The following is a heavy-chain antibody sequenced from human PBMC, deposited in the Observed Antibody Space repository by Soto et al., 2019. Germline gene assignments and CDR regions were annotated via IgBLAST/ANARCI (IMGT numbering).Heavy chain of an antibody. CDR1: GFTFSSYA. CDR2: ISGSGGST. Sequence: EVQLLESGGGLVQPGGSLRLSCAASGFTFSSYAMSWVRQAPGKGLEWVSAISGSGGSTYYADSVKGRFTISRDNSKNTRYLQMNSLRAEDTAVYYCAKAYYDYIWGSYRLPFYFDYWGQGTLVTVSS. J-gene: IGHJ4*02. D-gene: IGHD3-16*02. V-gene: IGHV3-23*01. CDR3: AKAYYDYIWGSYRLPFYFDY.